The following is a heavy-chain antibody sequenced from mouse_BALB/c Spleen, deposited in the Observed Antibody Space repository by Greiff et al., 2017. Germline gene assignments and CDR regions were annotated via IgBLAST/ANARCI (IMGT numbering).Heavy chain of an antibody. CDR3: ARQGLFYYGSSYWYFDV. CDR2: INPSTGYT. D-gene: IGHD1-1*01. CDR1: GYTFTSYW. J-gene: IGHJ1*01. Sequence: QVQLQQSGAELAKPGASVKMSCKASGYTFTSYWMHWVKQRPGQGLEWIGYINPSTGYTEYNQKFKDKATLTADKSSSTAYMQLSSLTSEDSAVYYCARQGLFYYGSSYWYFDVWGAGTTVTVSS. V-gene: IGHV1-7*01.